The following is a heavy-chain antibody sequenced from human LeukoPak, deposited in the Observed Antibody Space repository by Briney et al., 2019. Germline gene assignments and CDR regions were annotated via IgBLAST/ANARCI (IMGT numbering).Heavy chain of an antibody. CDR1: GGSFSGYY. D-gene: IGHD6-13*01. Sequence: SETLSLTCAVYGGSFSGYYWSWIRQPPGKGLEWIGEINHSGSTNYNPSLKSRVTISVDTSKNQFSLKLSSVTAADTAVYYCARGRGSSSWYEQNWFDPWGQGTLVTVSS. V-gene: IGHV4-34*01. CDR3: ARGRGSSSWYEQNWFDP. J-gene: IGHJ5*02. CDR2: INHSGST.